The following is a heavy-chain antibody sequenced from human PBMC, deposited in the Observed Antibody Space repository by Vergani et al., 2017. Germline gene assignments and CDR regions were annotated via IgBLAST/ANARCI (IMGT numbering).Heavy chain of an antibody. CDR2: IIPIFGTA. Sequence: QVQLVQSGAEVKKPGSSVKVSCKASGGTFSSYAISWVRQAPGQGLEWMGRIIPIFGTANYAQKFQGRVTITADASTSTAYMELSSLRSEDTAVYYCARDPATYYYDSSGYNYFDYWGQGTLVTVSS. V-gene: IGHV1-69*18. J-gene: IGHJ4*02. D-gene: IGHD3-22*01. CDR1: GGTFSSYA. CDR3: ARDPATYYYDSSGYNYFDY.